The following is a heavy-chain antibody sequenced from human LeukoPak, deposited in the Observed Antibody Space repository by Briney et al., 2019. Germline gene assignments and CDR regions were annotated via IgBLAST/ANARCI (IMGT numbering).Heavy chain of an antibody. D-gene: IGHD2-15*01. CDR1: GYTFTSYG. CDR3: ARVRGYYSGGSCSLTVPRFDP. J-gene: IGHJ5*02. V-gene: IGHV1-18*01. Sequence: GASVKVSCKASGYTFTSYGISWVRQAPGQGLEWMGWISAYNGNTNYAQKLQGRVTMTTDTSTSTAYMELRSLRSDDTAVYYCARVRGYYSGGSCSLTVPRFDPWGQGTLVTVSS. CDR2: ISAYNGNT.